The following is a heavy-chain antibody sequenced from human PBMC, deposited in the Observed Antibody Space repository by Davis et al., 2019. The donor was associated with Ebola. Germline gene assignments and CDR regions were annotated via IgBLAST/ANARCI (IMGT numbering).Heavy chain of an antibody. CDR2: INAGNGNT. CDR1: GYTFTSYA. CDR3: ASGPALEITMIVGGFDY. D-gene: IGHD3-22*01. Sequence: AASVKVSCKASGYTFTSYAMHWVRQAPGQRLEWMGWINAGNGNTKYSQKFQGRVTITRDTSASTAYMELSSLRSEDTAVYYCASGPALEITMIVGGFDYWGQGTLVTVSS. V-gene: IGHV1-3*01. J-gene: IGHJ4*02.